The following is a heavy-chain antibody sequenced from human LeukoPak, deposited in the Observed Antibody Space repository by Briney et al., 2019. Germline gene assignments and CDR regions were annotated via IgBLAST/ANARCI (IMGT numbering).Heavy chain of an antibody. V-gene: IGHV3-7*01. D-gene: IGHD1-26*01. Sequence: GGTLRLSCAASGFTFSSYGMSWVRQAPGKGLEWVANIKQDGSKKYYLDSVKGRFTISRDNAKNTLFLQMNSLTVEDTAVYYCARDEPSGSVVDYWGQGALVTVSS. CDR2: IKQDGSKK. J-gene: IGHJ4*02. CDR1: GFTFSSYG. CDR3: ARDEPSGSVVDY.